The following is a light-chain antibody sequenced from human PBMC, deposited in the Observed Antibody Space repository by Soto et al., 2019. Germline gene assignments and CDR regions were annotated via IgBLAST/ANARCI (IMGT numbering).Light chain of an antibody. J-gene: IGKJ1*01. CDR2: AAS. V-gene: IGKV1-39*01. CDR1: QSISSY. Sequence: DIQMTQPPSSMSASVGDRVTITCRASQSISSYLNWYQQKPGKAPNLLIHAASSLQSGVPSRFSGSGSGTDFTLTISSLQPEDFATYYCQQSYSTPWKFGQGTKVEIK. CDR3: QQSYSTPWK.